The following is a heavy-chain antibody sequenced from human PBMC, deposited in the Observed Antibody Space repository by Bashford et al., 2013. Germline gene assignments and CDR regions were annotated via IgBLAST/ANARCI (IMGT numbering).Heavy chain of an antibody. CDR1: GGSISSYY. V-gene: IGHV4-59*12. CDR3: ATFISAKGSFDY. J-gene: IGHJ4*02. Sequence: SETLSLTCTVSGGSISSYYWSWIRQPPGRGLEWIGYIYYSGSTNYNPSLKSRVAVSIDKSKNQFSLSLSSVTAADTAVYYCATFISAKGSFDYWGQGTLVTVSS. CDR2: IYYSGST. D-gene: IGHD2-15*01.